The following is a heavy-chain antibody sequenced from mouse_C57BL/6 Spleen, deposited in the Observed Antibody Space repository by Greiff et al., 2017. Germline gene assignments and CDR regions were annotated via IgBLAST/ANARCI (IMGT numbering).Heavy chain of an antibody. J-gene: IGHJ2*01. CDR2: INPNNGGT. D-gene: IGHD2-3*01. CDR1: GYTFTDYN. V-gene: IGHV1-22*01. CDR3: ARERWLLREVPFDY. Sequence: EVKLQQSGPELVKPGASVKMSCKASGYTFTDYNMHWVKQSHGKSLEWIGYINPNNGGTSYNQKFKGKATLTVNKSSSTAYMELRSLTSEDSAVYYCARERWLLREVPFDYWGQGTTLTVSS.